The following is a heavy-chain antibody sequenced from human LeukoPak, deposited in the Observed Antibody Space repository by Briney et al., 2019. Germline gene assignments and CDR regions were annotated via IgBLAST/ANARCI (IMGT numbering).Heavy chain of an antibody. J-gene: IGHJ3*02. Sequence: SETLSLTCTVSGGSISSYYWSWIRQPPGKGLEWIGHIYYSGSTHYNPSLTSRVTISVDTSKNQFSLKLSSVTAADTAVYYCARDGGYCSGGSCYSDAFDIWGQGTMVTVSS. CDR1: GGSISSYY. CDR3: ARDGGYCSGGSCYSDAFDI. V-gene: IGHV4-59*01. D-gene: IGHD2-15*01. CDR2: IYYSGST.